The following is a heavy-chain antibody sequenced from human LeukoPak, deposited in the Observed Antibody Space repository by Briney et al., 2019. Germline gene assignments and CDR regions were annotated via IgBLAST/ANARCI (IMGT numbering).Heavy chain of an antibody. J-gene: IGHJ5*02. CDR3: AREGGRIAAATTHQEFDP. D-gene: IGHD6-13*01. Sequence: GASVKVSCKAYGYTFTCYFMHWVRQAPGQGLEWKGWINTNTGNPTYAQGFTGRFVFSLDTSVSTAYMQISSLKAEDTAVYYCAREGGRIAAATTHQEFDPWGQGTLVTVSS. CDR1: GYTFTCYF. CDR2: INTNTGNP. V-gene: IGHV7-4-1*02.